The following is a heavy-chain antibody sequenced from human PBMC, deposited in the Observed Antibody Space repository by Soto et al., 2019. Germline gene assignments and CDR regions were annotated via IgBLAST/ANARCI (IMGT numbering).Heavy chain of an antibody. Sequence: QDQLVQSGVEVKKPGASVKVSCKASGYSFTNYGITWVRQAPGQGFKWMGWISAYNGNTNYAQKFQGRVTMTADASTSAAYLELRSLRSADTAVYYCARDRGVAPPVAGNTHYYYDMDGWGKGTTVSVCS. V-gene: IGHV1-18*01. CDR3: ARDRGVAPPVAGNTHYYYDMDG. CDR2: ISAYNGNT. D-gene: IGHD6-19*01. J-gene: IGHJ6*03. CDR1: GYSFTNYG.